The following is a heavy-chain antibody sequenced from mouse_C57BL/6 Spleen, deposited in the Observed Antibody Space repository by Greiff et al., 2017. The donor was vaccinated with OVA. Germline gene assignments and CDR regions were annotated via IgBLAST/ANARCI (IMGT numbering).Heavy chain of an antibody. CDR3: AIYYGGGFAY. J-gene: IGHJ3*01. CDR1: GFTFSDYG. V-gene: IGHV5-17*01. Sequence: DVMLVESGGGLVKPGGSLKLSCAASGFTFSDYGMHWVRQAPEKGLEWVAYISSGSSTIYYADTVKGRFTISRDNAKNTLFLQMTSLRSEDTAMYYCAIYYGGGFAYWGQGTLVTVSA. CDR2: ISSGSSTI. D-gene: IGHD1-2*01.